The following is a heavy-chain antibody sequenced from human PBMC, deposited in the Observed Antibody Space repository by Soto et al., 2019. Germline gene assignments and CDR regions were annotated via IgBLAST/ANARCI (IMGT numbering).Heavy chain of an antibody. V-gene: IGHV1-8*01. CDR3: ARDIVVVVAANGYAFDI. J-gene: IGHJ3*02. CDR1: GYTFTRYD. CDR2: MNPNSGNT. Sequence: ASVKVSCKASGYTFTRYDINWVRQAPGQGLEWMGWMNPNSGNTGYAQKFQGRVTMTRNTSISTAYMELSSLRSEDTAVYYCARDIVVVVAANGYAFDIWGQGTMVTVSS. D-gene: IGHD2-15*01.